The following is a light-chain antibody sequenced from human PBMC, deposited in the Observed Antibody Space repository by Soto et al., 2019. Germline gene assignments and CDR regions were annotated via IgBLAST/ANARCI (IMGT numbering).Light chain of an antibody. J-gene: IGKJ1*01. CDR2: KAS. CDR3: QQYYSRVT. CDR1: QGISSW. V-gene: IGKV1-5*03. Sequence: DIQMTQSPSTLSASVGDRVTITCRANQGISSWLAWYQRRPGKAPRVLISKASSLESGVPSRFSGGGFGTEFTLTISSLQPDDFATYYCQQYYSRVTFGQGTTVEIK.